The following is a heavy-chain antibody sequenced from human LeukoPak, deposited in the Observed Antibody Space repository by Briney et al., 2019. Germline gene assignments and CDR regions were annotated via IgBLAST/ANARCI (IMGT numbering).Heavy chain of an antibody. Sequence: PGGSLRLSCAASGFTFSSYSMNWVRQAPGKGLEWVSSISSSSSYIYYADSVKGRFTISRDNAKNSLYLQMNSLRAEDTAVYYCAREQKPYYYDSSGPNWFDPWGQGTLVTVSS. CDR2: ISSSSSYI. J-gene: IGHJ5*02. V-gene: IGHV3-21*01. D-gene: IGHD3-22*01. CDR3: AREQKPYYYDSSGPNWFDP. CDR1: GFTFSSYS.